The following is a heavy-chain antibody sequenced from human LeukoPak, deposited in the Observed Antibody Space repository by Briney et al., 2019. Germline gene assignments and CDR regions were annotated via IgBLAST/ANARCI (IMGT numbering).Heavy chain of an antibody. Sequence: SETLSLTCTVSGGSISSSDYHWGWIRQPPGKGLECIGTFYSRGSTYYNPSLRSRLTISVDTSKNQFSLKLSSVTAAGTAIYYCARGESSSLYNWFDPWGQGALVTVSS. J-gene: IGHJ5*02. CDR3: ARGESSSLYNWFDP. D-gene: IGHD6-13*01. V-gene: IGHV4-39*07. CDR2: FYSRGST. CDR1: GGSISSSDYH.